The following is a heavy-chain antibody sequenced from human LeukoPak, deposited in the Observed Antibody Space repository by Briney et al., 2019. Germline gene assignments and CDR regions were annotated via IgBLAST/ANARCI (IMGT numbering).Heavy chain of an antibody. J-gene: IGHJ6*04. Sequence: WVSLRRSCAASGFTCSTYAMSWVRQAPGKGLKWVSAISGSVGSTYYADSVKGRFTISRDNSKNALYLQMDSLRAEDTAVYYCAKDPLVRIGELLLGFYYYGMDVWGKGTTVTVSS. D-gene: IGHD3-10*01. CDR3: AKDPLVRIGELLLGFYYYGMDV. CDR1: GFTCSTYA. CDR2: ISGSVGST. V-gene: IGHV3-23*01.